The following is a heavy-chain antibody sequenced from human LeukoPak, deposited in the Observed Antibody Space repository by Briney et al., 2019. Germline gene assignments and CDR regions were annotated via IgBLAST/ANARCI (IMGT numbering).Heavy chain of an antibody. V-gene: IGHV3-66*01. J-gene: IGHJ3*02. CDR1: GFTVSSNY. D-gene: IGHD3-9*01. CDR2: IYSGGST. Sequence: PGGSLRLSCAASGFTVSSNYMSWVRQAPGKGLEWVSVIYSGGSTYYADSVKGRFTISRDNSKNTLYLQMNSLRAEDTAVYYLAREGRYFDWLLDAFDIWGQGTMVTVSS. CDR3: AREGRYFDWLLDAFDI.